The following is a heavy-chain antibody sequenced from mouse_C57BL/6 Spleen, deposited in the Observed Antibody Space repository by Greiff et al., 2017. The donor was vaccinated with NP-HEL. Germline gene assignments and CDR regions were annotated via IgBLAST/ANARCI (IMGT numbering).Heavy chain of an antibody. Sequence: EVKLMESGGDLVKPGGSLKLSCAASGFTFSSYGMSWVRQTPDKRLEWVATISSGGSYTYYPDSVKGRFTISRDNAKNTLYLQMSSLKSEDTAMYYCASAVAYWGQGTLVTVSA. CDR1: GFTFSSYG. V-gene: IGHV5-6*01. CDR2: ISSGGSYT. CDR3: ASAVAY. J-gene: IGHJ3*01.